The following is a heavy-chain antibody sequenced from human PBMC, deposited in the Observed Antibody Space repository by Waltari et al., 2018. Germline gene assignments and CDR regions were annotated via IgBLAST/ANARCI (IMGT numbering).Heavy chain of an antibody. J-gene: IGHJ4*02. V-gene: IGHV3-21*01. CDR1: GFTFSSYS. CDR2: ISSSSSYI. CDR3: APSSGWGPFDY. D-gene: IGHD6-19*01. Sequence: EVQLVESGGGLVTPGGSLRLSCAASGFTFSSYSMNWVRQAPGKGLEWVSSISSSSSYIYYADSVKGRFTISRDNAKNSLYLQMNSLRAEDTAVYYCAPSSGWGPFDYWGQGTLVTVSS.